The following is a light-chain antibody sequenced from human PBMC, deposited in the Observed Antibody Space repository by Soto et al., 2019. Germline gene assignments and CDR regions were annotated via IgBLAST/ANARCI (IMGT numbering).Light chain of an antibody. CDR2: GAS. CDR3: QQYVNSPMYT. V-gene: IGKV3-20*01. Sequence: DIVLTQSPGTLSLSPGERATLSCRASQSVSSNYLAWYQQKPGQAPRVLIYGASSRATGIPDRFSGSGSGTDLTLTISRLEPEDFAVYYCQQYVNSPMYTFGQGTKLESK. CDR1: QSVSSNY. J-gene: IGKJ2*01.